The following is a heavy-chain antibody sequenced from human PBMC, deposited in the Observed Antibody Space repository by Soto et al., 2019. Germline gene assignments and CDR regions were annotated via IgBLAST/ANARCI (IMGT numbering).Heavy chain of an antibody. Sequence: SETLSLTCTVSGGSISNYYWSWFRQTPGKGLEWIGYVHGSWGSNYNPSLKSRVAISLDTSKSQFSLKLTSVTATDTAVYYCARQGFGALHGLVGVWGQGTTVTVSS. CDR1: GGSISNYY. V-gene: IGHV4-59*08. J-gene: IGHJ6*02. CDR2: VHGSWGS. CDR3: ARQGFGALHGLVGV. D-gene: IGHD3-10*01.